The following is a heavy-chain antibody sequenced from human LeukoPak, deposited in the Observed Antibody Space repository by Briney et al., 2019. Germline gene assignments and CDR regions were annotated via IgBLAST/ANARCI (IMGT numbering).Heavy chain of an antibody. CDR1: GGSISSYY. CDR3: ARHTVGVNGMDV. CDR2: IYYSGST. V-gene: IGHV4-59*08. Sequence: PSETLSLTCAVYGGSISSYYWSWIRQPPGKGLEWIGYIYYSGSTNYNPSLKSRVTISADTSKNQFSLKLSSVTAADTAVYYCARHTVGVNGMDVWGQGTTVTVSS. J-gene: IGHJ6*02. D-gene: IGHD3-16*01.